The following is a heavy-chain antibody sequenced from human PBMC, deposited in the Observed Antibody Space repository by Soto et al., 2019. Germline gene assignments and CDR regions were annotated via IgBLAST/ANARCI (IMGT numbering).Heavy chain of an antibody. V-gene: IGHV4-30-4*01. CDR1: GGSISSGDYY. J-gene: IGHJ4*02. D-gene: IGHD3-10*01. CDR3: ARDGDYYGSGSVYYFDY. CDR2: IHYSGSA. Sequence: QVQLQESGPGLVKPSQTLSLTCTVSGGSISSGDYYWSWIRQPPGEGLEWIGYIHYSGSAYHNPSLKSRVTISVDTSKNRFSLRLSSVTAADTAVYYCARDGDYYGSGSVYYFDYWGQGTLVTVSS.